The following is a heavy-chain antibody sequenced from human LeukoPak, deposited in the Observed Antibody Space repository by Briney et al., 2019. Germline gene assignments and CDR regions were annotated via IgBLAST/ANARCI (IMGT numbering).Heavy chain of an antibody. CDR1: GYTFTGYY. V-gene: IGHV1-2*02. CDR2: INPNSGDT. CDR3: ARDDKAVAGTIWFDP. J-gene: IGHJ5*02. D-gene: IGHD6-19*01. Sequence: ASVKVSCKASGYTFTGYYMHWVRQAPGQGLEWMGWINPNSGDTNYAQRFQGRVTMTRDTSISTAYMELSRLRSDDTAVYYCARDDKAVAGTIWFDPWGKGTLVTVSS.